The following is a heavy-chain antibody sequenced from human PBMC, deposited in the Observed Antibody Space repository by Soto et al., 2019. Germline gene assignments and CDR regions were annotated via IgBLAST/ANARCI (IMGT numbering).Heavy chain of an antibody. D-gene: IGHD3-16*01. CDR3: ARFGGPGLSHNWFDS. V-gene: IGHV4-30-4*01. CDR2: IYNIGST. CDR1: GGSISSSGDC. Sequence: PSETLSLPCTVSGGSISSSGDCWSWIRQSPGKGLEWVGHIYNIGSTYSNPSFQGQVTLSADKSINTAYLQWSTLKASDTAMYYCARFGGPGLSHNWFDSWGQGTLVTVSS. J-gene: IGHJ5*01.